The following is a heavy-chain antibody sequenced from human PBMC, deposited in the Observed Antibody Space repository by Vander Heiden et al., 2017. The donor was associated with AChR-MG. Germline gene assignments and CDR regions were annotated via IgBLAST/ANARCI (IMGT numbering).Heavy chain of an antibody. CDR2: ISSSSSYI. CDR3: ARGARIRFLEWLPSDY. Sequence: EVQLVESGGGLVKPGGSLRLSCAASGFTFSSDSMNWVRQAPGKGLEWVSSISSSSSYIYYADSVKGRFTISRDNAKNSLYLQMNSLRAEDTAVYYCARGARIRFLEWLPSDYWGQGTLVTVSS. J-gene: IGHJ4*02. CDR1: GFTFSSDS. V-gene: IGHV3-21*01. D-gene: IGHD3-3*01.